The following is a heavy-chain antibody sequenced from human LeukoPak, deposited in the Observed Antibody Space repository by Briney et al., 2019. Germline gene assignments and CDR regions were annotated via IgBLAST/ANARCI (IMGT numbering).Heavy chain of an antibody. CDR3: ARLPLLGGDYATAYGKHFDY. Sequence: GASVKVSCKASGYTFTSYYMHWVRQAPGQGFEWMGIINPSGGSTSYAQKFQGRVTMTRDTSTSTVYMELSSLRSEDTAVYYCARLPLLGGDYATAYGKHFDYWGQGTLVTVSS. V-gene: IGHV1-46*01. D-gene: IGHD4-17*01. CDR1: GYTFTSYY. CDR2: INPSGGST. J-gene: IGHJ4*02.